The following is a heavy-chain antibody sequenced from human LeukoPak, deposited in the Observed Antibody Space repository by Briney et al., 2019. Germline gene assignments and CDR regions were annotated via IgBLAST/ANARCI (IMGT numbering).Heavy chain of an antibody. CDR3: ARGLRRRTMIAVPRRALWFDP. CDR2: VNHSGST. V-gene: IGHV4-34*01. CDR1: GFTFSSYG. D-gene: IGHD3-22*01. Sequence: GSLRLPCAASGFTFSSYGMHWVRQAPGKGLEWIGEVNHSGSTNYNPSLKSRVTISVDTSKNQFSLKLSSVTAADTAVYYCARGLRRRTMIAVPRRALWFDPWGQGTLVTVSS. J-gene: IGHJ5*02.